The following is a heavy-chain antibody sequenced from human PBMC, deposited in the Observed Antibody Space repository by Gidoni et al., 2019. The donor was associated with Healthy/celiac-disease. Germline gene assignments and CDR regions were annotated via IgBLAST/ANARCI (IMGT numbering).Heavy chain of an antibody. V-gene: IGHV5-10-1*03. D-gene: IGHD3-10*01. CDR3: ASGVDYYGSGTLNYYYYGMDV. J-gene: IGHJ6*02. Sequence: EVQLVQSGAEVKKPGESRRISCKGSGYSLTSYWISWVRQMPGKGLEWMGRIDPSDSYTNYSPSFQGHVTISADKSISTAYLQWSSLKASDTAMYYCASGVDYYGSGTLNYYYYGMDVWGQGTTVTVSS. CDR1: GYSLTSYW. CDR2: IDPSDSYT.